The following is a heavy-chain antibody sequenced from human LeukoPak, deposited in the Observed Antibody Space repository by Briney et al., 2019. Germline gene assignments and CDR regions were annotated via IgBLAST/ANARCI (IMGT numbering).Heavy chain of an antibody. J-gene: IGHJ4*02. D-gene: IGHD3-22*01. CDR3: AKDASYLDSSGYFIPFDY. CDR2: ISGNGLQT. V-gene: IGHV3-23*01. CDR1: GFTFSRFA. Sequence: GGSLRRSCSASGFTFSRFAMTWVRHLPGKGLEWASTISGNGLQTFYADSVKGRFSVSRDNSVNIVYLQMDSLRADDSALYSCAKDASYLDSSGYFIPFDYWGPGTLVTVAS.